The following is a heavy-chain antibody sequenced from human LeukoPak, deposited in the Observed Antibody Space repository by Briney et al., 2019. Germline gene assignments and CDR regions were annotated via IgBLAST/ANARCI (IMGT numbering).Heavy chain of an antibody. J-gene: IGHJ4*02. Sequence: AGGSLRLSCAASGFTFSSYWMHWVRQAPGKGLVWVSRINSDGSSTSYADSVKGRFTISRDNDKNTLYLQMSSLRAEDTAVYYCATDPRPDSGDYDSYLNYWGQGTLVTVSS. V-gene: IGHV3-74*01. CDR1: GFTFSSYW. D-gene: IGHD4-17*01. CDR2: INSDGSST. CDR3: ATDPRPDSGDYDSYLNY.